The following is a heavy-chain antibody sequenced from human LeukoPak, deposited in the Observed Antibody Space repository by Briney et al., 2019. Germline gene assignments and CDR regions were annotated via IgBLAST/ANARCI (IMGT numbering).Heavy chain of an antibody. J-gene: IGHJ6*02. D-gene: IGHD4-23*01. V-gene: IGHV3-23*01. CDR3: AKESYGGNSEVPYYYYGMDV. CDR1: GFTFSSYA. CDR2: ISGSGGST. Sequence: PGGSLRLSCAASGFTFSSYAMSWVRQAPGKGLEWVSSISGSGGSTYYADSVKGRFTISRDNSKNTLYLQMNSLRAEDTALYYCAKESYGGNSEVPYYYYGMDVWGQGTTVTVSS.